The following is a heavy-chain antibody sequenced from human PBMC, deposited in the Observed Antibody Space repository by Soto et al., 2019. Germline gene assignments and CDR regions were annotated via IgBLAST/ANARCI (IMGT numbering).Heavy chain of an antibody. CDR2: TYYRSKWYN. CDR3: ARGRFNAFGI. CDR1: GDSVSSNSVA. D-gene: IGHD3-3*01. V-gene: IGHV6-1*01. Sequence: QVQLQQSGPGLVKPSQTLSLTCAISGDSVSSNSVAWNWIRQSPSRGLEWLGRTYYRSKWYNDYGVTVKGPITIYPDTSKNQFSLQLNYVTAEDTAVYYCARGRFNAFGIWGQGTMVTVSS. J-gene: IGHJ3*02.